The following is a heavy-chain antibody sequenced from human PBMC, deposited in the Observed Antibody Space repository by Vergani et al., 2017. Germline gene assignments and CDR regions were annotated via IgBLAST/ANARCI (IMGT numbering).Heavy chain of an antibody. CDR1: GFTFSSYG. CDR2: IRYDGSNK. Sequence: QVQLVESGGGVVQPGGSLRLSCAASGFTFSSYGMHWVRQAPGKGLEWVAFIRYDGSNKYYADSVKGRFTISRDNSKNTLYLQMSSLRAEDTAVYYCAKYPHHDYGEIFDYWGQGTLVTVSS. D-gene: IGHD4-17*01. CDR3: AKYPHHDYGEIFDY. J-gene: IGHJ4*02. V-gene: IGHV3-30*02.